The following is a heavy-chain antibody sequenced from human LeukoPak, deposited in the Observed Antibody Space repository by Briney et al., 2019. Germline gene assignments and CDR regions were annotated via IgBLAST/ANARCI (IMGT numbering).Heavy chain of an antibody. Sequence: PGGSLRLSCAASGFTFTNAWMSWVRQAPGKGLEWVGRIKRKTDGGTTDYVAPVKGRFTISRDDSKNTLYLQMNSLKTEDTAVYYCTTVDRWELLNIDYWGQGTLVTVSS. CDR1: GFTFTNAW. CDR3: TTVDRWELLNIDY. V-gene: IGHV3-15*01. CDR2: IKRKTDGGTT. D-gene: IGHD1-26*01. J-gene: IGHJ4*02.